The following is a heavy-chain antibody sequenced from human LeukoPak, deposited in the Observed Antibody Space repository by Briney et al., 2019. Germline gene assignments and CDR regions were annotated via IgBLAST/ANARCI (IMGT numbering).Heavy chain of an antibody. CDR1: GGSISSSTNW. CDR2: IYHSAGT. Sequence: SQSLSLTCAVSGGSISSSTNWWGWVRQPPGKGLDWFGEIYHSAGTNYNPSLTRRITIPVDKCHHQFSLMVHSLTPPYIAVYYCATNGYYCMDVWGKGTTVTVSS. V-gene: IGHV4-4*02. D-gene: IGHD2-8*01. J-gene: IGHJ6*03. CDR3: ATNGYYCMDV.